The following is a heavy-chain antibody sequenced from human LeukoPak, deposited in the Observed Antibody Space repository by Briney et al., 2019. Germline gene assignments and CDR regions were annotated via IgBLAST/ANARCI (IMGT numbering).Heavy chain of an antibody. CDR2: ISYDGSNK. Sequence: GRSLRLSCAASGFTFSSYGMPWVRQAPGKGLEWVAVISYDGSNKYYADSVKGRFTISRDNSKNTLYLQMNSLRAEDTAVYYCAKANWGFDYWGQGTLVTVSS. V-gene: IGHV3-30*18. CDR1: GFTFSSYG. J-gene: IGHJ4*02. D-gene: IGHD7-27*01. CDR3: AKANWGFDY.